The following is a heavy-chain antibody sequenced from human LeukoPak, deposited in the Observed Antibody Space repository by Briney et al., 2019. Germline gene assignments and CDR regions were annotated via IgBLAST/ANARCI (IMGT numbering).Heavy chain of an antibody. CDR3: ARGVVVPAAMVSYYYYYYMDV. CDR1: GGTFSSYA. Sequence: GASVKVSCKASGGTFSSYAISWVRQAPGQGLEWMGGIIPIFGTANYAQKFQGRVTITADKSTSTAYMELSSLRSEDTAVYYCARGVVVPAAMVSYYYYYYMDVWGKGTTVTVSS. J-gene: IGHJ6*03. D-gene: IGHD2-2*01. CDR2: IIPIFGTA. V-gene: IGHV1-69*06.